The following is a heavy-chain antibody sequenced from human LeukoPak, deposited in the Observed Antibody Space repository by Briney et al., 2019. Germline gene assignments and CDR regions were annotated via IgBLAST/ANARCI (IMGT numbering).Heavy chain of an antibody. CDR1: GLTFSSYD. Sequence: GESLRLSCAASGLTFSSYDMHWVRQATGKGLEWVSAIGTAGDTYYPGSVKGRFTISRENAKNSLYLQMNSLRAGDTAVYYCARAGSYDFWSGYYRYYYMDVWGKGTTVTVSS. CDR3: ARAGSYDFWSGYYRYYYMDV. CDR2: IGTAGDT. J-gene: IGHJ6*03. D-gene: IGHD3-3*01. V-gene: IGHV3-13*01.